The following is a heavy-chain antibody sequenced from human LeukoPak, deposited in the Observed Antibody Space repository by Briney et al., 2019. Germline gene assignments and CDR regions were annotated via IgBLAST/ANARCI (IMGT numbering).Heavy chain of an antibody. V-gene: IGHV4-59*01. CDR3: ARGDNSDLNWFDP. CDR2: IYYSGST. J-gene: IGHJ5*02. CDR1: GGSISSYY. Sequence: SETLSLTCTVSGGSISSYYWSWIRQPPGKGLEWIGYIYYSGSTNYNPSLKSRVTISVDTSKNQFSLKLSSVTAADTAVYYCARGDNSDLNWFDPWGQGTLVTVSS. D-gene: IGHD2-15*01.